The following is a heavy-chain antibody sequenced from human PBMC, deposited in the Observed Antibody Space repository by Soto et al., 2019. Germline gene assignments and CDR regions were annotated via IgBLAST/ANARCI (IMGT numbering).Heavy chain of an antibody. CDR1: GGSITSSY. CDR2: IYDTGISGYTPST. CDR3: ARVTEQQLDRPYFDY. V-gene: IGHV4-59*01. D-gene: IGHD6-13*01. J-gene: IGHJ4*02. Sequence: ETLSLTCTVSGGSITSSYWSWIRRPPGKGLEWIAYIYDTGISGYTPSTSYNPSLKSRVTMSVDTSKSQFSLKLTSVTAADTAVYYCARVTEQQLDRPYFDYWGQGTLVTVSS.